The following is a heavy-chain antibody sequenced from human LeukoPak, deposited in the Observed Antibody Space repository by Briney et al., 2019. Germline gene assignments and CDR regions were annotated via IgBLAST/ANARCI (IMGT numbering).Heavy chain of an antibody. CDR3: ARDHWDILTGYYIDY. D-gene: IGHD3-9*01. CDR2: ISSSSRYL. V-gene: IGHV3-21*01. CDR1: EFTFSSYS. J-gene: IGHJ4*02. Sequence: PGGSLRLSCAASEFTFSSYSMNWVRQAPGKGLEWVSSISSSSRYLYYADSVKGRFTISRDNAKNSLYLQMNSLRAEDTAVYYRARDHWDILTGYYIDYWGQGTLVTVSS.